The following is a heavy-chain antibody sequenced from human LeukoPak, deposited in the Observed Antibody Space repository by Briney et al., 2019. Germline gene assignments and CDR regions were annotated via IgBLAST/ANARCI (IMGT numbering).Heavy chain of an antibody. J-gene: IGHJ4*02. CDR2: IWYDGSNK. V-gene: IGHV3-33*01. CDR3: AREPVRKVNYFDY. D-gene: IGHD4-11*01. CDR1: GFTFSSYG. Sequence: AGRSLRLSCAASGFTFSSYGMHWVRQAPDKGLEWVAVIWYDGSNKYYADSVKGRFTISRDNSKNTLYLQMNSLRAEDTAVYYCAREPVRKVNYFDYWGQGTLVTVSS.